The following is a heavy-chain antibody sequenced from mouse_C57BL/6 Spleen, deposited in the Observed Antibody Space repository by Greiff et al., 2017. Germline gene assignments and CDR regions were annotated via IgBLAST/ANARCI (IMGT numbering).Heavy chain of an antibody. D-gene: IGHD1-1*01. Sequence: VQLQQSGAELVRPGASVKLSCTASGFNIKDDYMHWVKQRPEQGLEWIGWLDPENGDTEYASKFQGKATITADTSSNTAYLQLSSLTSEDTAVYYCTTIITTVVATRYFDVWGTGTTVTVSS. CDR3: TTIITTVVATRYFDV. J-gene: IGHJ1*03. V-gene: IGHV14-4*01. CDR1: GFNIKDDY. CDR2: LDPENGDT.